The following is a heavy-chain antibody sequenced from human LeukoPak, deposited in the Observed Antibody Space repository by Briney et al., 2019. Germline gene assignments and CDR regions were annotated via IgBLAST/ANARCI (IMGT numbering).Heavy chain of an antibody. D-gene: IGHD6-19*01. Sequence: SETLSLTCTVSVDSITSSYWSWIRQPPGKGLEWIGCIYNSGSTSYHSGNTKFNPSLKSRVTLSVDTSKNQFSLKLSSVTAADTAVYYCARGLIAVAGTINWFDPWGQGTLVTVSS. CDR1: VDSITSSY. V-gene: IGHV4-59*01. CDR3: ARGLIAVAGTINWFDP. J-gene: IGHJ5*02. CDR2: IYNSGST.